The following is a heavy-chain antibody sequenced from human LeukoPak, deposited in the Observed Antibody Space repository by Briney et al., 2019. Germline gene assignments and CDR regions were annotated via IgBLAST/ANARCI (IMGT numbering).Heavy chain of an antibody. V-gene: IGHV4-39*01. CDR1: GGSLSSSNYY. CDR3: ARRRSRNFFDN. CDR2: VYYSGSS. Sequence: SETLSLTCTVSGGSLSSSNYYWGWIRQPPGKGLEWIGSVYYSGSSYYKPSLKSRVTISVDTSKNQYSLKLSSVTAADTAVYYCARRRSRNFFDNWGQGTLVTVSS. D-gene: IGHD1-14*01. J-gene: IGHJ4*02.